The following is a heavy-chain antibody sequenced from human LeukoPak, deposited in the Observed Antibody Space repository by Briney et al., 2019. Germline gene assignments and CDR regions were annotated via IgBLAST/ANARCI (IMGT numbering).Heavy chain of an antibody. CDR1: GYTFTGYY. J-gene: IGHJ5*02. V-gene: IGHV1-2*06. D-gene: IGHD3-10*01. Sequence: ASVKVSCKASGYTFTGYYMHWVRQAPGQGLEWMGRINPNSGDTDCAQKFQGRVTMTRDTSISTACMELSRLRSDDTAVYYCARADPGLWFGDPVDPWGQGTLVTVSS. CDR3: ARADPGLWFGDPVDP. CDR2: INPNSGDT.